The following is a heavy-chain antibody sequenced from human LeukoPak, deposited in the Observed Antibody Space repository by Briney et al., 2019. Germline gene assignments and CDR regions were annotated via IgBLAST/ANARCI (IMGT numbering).Heavy chain of an antibody. V-gene: IGHV3-48*01. CDR1: GFTFSTYS. Sequence: GSLRLSCAASGFTFSTYSMNWVRQAPGKGLEWVSYISSSGSTIYYADSVKGRFTISRDNAKNSLSLQMNSPRAEDTAVYYCARGRSGGSWRNYYYYYMDVWGKGTTVTVSS. D-gene: IGHD2-15*01. CDR3: ARGRSGGSWRNYYYYYMDV. CDR2: ISSSGSTI. J-gene: IGHJ6*03.